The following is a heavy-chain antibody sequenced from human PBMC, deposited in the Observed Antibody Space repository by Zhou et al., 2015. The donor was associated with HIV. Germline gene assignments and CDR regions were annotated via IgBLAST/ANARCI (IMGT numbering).Heavy chain of an antibody. V-gene: IGHV1-18*01. J-gene: IGHJ5*02. Sequence: QVQLVQSGAEVKKPGASVKVSCKASGDTFTNYGISWVRQAPGQGFEWMGWISAFNGNTNYAQNLQGRVTMTTDTSTSTAYMELRSLRSDDTAVYYCARDLEERGYYYGSGEDWFDPGAREPWSRLL. CDR2: ISAFNGNT. D-gene: IGHD3-10*01. CDR3: ARDLEERGYYYGSGEDWFDP. CDR1: GDTFTNYG.